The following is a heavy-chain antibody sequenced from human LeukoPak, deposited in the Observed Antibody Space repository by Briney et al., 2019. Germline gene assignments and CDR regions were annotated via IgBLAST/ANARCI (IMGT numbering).Heavy chain of an antibody. D-gene: IGHD6-19*01. CDR2: IDGSGNT. V-gene: IGHV4-4*07. J-gene: IGHJ4*02. CDR3: ARDGGSGWFDY. Sequence: PSETLSLTCTVSGASISSYYWSWIRHPAGKGREWIGRIDGSGNTNYNPSLKSRISVSVDTSKNQVSLKLSYVTAADTAVYYCARDGGSGWFDYWGQGTLVTVSS. CDR1: GASISSYY.